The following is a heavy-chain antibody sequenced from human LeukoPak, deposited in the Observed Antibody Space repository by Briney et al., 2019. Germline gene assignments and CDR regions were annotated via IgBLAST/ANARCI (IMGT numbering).Heavy chain of an antibody. D-gene: IGHD2-2*01. Sequence: SETLSLTCTVSGGSISSNYWSWIRQPAGKGLDWIGRVNTSGSTKYNPSLKSRLAMSLDTSKNQFSLKLSSVTAADTAVYFCAREIVVPAATGPYYYYGMDVWGQGTAVTVSS. CDR3: AREIVVPAATGPYYYYGMDV. J-gene: IGHJ6*02. CDR2: VNTSGST. V-gene: IGHV4-4*07. CDR1: GGSISSNY.